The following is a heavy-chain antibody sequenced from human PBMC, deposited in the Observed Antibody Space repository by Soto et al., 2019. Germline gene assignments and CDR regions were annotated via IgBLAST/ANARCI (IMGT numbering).Heavy chain of an antibody. Sequence: QVQLVQSGAEVKKPGSSVKVSCKASGGTFRSYAISWVRQAPGQVLAWMGGIIPIFGTANYAQNFQGRVTITADESTSTAYMVLSSLRSEDTAMYYCSRRCTYWMSISCYSAGGDYWGQGTLVTVSS. D-gene: IGHD2-2*01. V-gene: IGHV1-69*12. CDR3: SRRCTYWMSISCYSAGGDY. CDR2: IIPIFGTA. CDR1: GGTFRSYA. J-gene: IGHJ4*02.